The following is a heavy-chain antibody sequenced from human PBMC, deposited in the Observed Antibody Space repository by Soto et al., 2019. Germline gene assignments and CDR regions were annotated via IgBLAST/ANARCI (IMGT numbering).Heavy chain of an antibody. V-gene: IGHV4-31*03. CDR3: AREGVGIFDDSIRNWFDP. J-gene: IGHJ5*02. Sequence: QVQLQESGPGLVKPSQTLSLTCTVSGGSISSGGYYWSWIRQHPGKGLEWIGYIYYSGSTYYNPSLKSRVTISVDTSKNQFSLKLSSVTAADTAVYYCAREGVGIFDDSIRNWFDPWGQGTLVTVSS. CDR2: IYYSGST. D-gene: IGHD3-22*01. CDR1: GGSISSGGYY.